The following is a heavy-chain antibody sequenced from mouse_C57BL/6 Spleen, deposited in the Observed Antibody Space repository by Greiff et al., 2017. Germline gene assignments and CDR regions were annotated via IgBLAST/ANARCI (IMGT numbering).Heavy chain of an antibody. V-gene: IGHV1-7*01. D-gene: IGHD1-2*01. CDR3: ASTHYYEGYFDY. CDR1: GYTFTSYW. J-gene: IGHJ2*01. CDR2: INPSSGYT. Sequence: QVQLQQSGAELAKPGASVKLSCKASGYTFTSYWMHWVKQRPGQGLEWIGYINPSSGYTKYNQKFKGKATLTVDKSSSTAYMELNSLTSEDSAVYYCASTHYYEGYFDYWGQGTTLTVSS.